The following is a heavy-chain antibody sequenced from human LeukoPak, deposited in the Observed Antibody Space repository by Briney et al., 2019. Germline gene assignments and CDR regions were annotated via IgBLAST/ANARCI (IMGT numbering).Heavy chain of an antibody. D-gene: IGHD2-2*01. Sequence: ASVKVSCKASGYTFTNYPLHWVRQAPGQRLEWMGWINAGNGNTRYSQKFQGGVTITRDTSASTAYMELSSLRSEDTAVYYCARSILVVPVASHYNYGVDVWGQGTTVTVSS. CDR3: ARSILVVPVASHYNYGVDV. J-gene: IGHJ6*02. V-gene: IGHV1-3*01. CDR1: GYTFTNYP. CDR2: INAGNGNT.